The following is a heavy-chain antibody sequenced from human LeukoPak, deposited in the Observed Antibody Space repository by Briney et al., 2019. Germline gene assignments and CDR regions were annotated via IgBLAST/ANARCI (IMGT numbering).Heavy chain of an antibody. CDR2: IYYSGST. V-gene: IGHV4-39*07. J-gene: IGHJ5*02. D-gene: IGHD6-13*01. CDR1: GGSISSSSYY. Sequence: SETLSLTCTVSGGSISSSSYYWGWIRQPPGKGLEWIGSIYYSGSTYYNPSLKSRVTISVDTSKNQFSLKLSSVTAADTAVYYWARDVAAAALGGFDPWGQGTLVTVSS. CDR3: ARDVAAAALGGFDP.